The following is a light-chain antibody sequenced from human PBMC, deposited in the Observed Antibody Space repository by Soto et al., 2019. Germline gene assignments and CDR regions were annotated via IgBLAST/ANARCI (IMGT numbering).Light chain of an antibody. Sequence: SYELTQPPSVSVAPGQTATITCGGNSIGGKSVHWYQRKPGQAPVLVVYDDSDRPSGIPERFAGSNSGNTATLTISRVEAGDEAAFYCQVWDSATDQYVFGTGTQLTVL. CDR1: SIGGKS. CDR2: DDS. CDR3: QVWDSATDQYV. V-gene: IGLV3-21*02. J-gene: IGLJ1*01.